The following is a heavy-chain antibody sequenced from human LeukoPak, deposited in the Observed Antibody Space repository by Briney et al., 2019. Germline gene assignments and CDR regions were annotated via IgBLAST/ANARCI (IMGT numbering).Heavy chain of an antibody. CDR1: GFTFSSYW. J-gene: IGHJ4*02. V-gene: IGHV3-7*01. Sequence: GGSLRLSCAASGFTFSSYWMSWVRQAPGKGLEWVANIKQDGSEKYYVDSVKGRFTISRDNAKNSLYLQMNSLRAEDTAVYYCARDTDTVTTILDYWGQGTLVTVSS. CDR2: IKQDGSEK. CDR3: ARDTDTVTTILDY. D-gene: IGHD4-17*01.